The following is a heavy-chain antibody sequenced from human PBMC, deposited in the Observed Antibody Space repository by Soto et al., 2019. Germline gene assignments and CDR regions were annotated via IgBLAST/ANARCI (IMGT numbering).Heavy chain of an antibody. CDR3: AKVERAYDFWSGYYYYGMDV. J-gene: IGHJ6*02. V-gene: IGHV3-30*18. CDR2: ISYDGSNK. Sequence: GGSLRLSCAASGFTFSSYGMHWVRQAPGKGLEWVAVISYDGSNKYYAASVKGRFTISRDNSKNTLYLQMHSLRAEDTAVYYCAKVERAYDFWSGYYYYGMDVWGQGTTVTVSS. D-gene: IGHD3-3*01. CDR1: GFTFSSYG.